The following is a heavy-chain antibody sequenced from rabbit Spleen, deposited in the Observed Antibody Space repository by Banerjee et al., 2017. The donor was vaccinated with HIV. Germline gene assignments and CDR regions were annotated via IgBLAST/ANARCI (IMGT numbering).Heavy chain of an antibody. V-gene: IGHV1S40*01. D-gene: IGHD1-1*01. CDR3: ARDTSSSFSSYGMDL. Sequence: QSLEESGGDLVKPGASLTLTCKASGLDFSGDSYDSYMCWVRQAPGKGLEWIACIDAGSSGFTYFASWAKGRFTISKTSSTTVTLQMTSLTAADTATYFCARDTSSSFSSYGMDLWGPGTLVTVS. CDR2: IDAGSSGFT. CDR1: GLDFSGDSY. J-gene: IGHJ6*01.